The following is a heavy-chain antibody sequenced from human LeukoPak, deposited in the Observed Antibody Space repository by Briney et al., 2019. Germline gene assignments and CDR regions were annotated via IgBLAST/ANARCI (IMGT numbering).Heavy chain of an antibody. CDR2: IWYDGSNK. J-gene: IGHJ6*02. CDR3: ANTPSSSWREGKYYYYGMDV. CDR1: GFTFSSYG. Sequence: GRSLRLSCAASGFTFSSYGMHWVRQAPGKGLEWVAVIWYDGSNKYYADSVKGRFTISRDNSKNTLYLQMNSLRAEDTAVYYCANTPSSSWREGKYYYYGMDVWGQGTTVTVSS. V-gene: IGHV3-33*06. D-gene: IGHD6-13*01.